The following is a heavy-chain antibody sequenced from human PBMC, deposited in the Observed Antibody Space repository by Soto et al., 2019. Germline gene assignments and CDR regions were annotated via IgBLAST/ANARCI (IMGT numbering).Heavy chain of an antibody. CDR2: IFHSGST. CDR3: ARLYSGSYSDS. D-gene: IGHD1-26*01. CDR1: GGSISSNNW. Sequence: PSETLSLTCAVSGGSISSNNWWSWVRQPPGKGLEWIGEIFHSGSTYYSPSLKSRVTISVDKSKKYFSLNLTSVTAADTAVYYCARLYSGSYSDSWGQGNLVTVSS. J-gene: IGHJ4*02. V-gene: IGHV4-4*02.